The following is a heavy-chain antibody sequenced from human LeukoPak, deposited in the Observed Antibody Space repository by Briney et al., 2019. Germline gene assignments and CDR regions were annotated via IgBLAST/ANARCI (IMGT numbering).Heavy chain of an antibody. V-gene: IGHV4-4*07. J-gene: IGHJ5*02. CDR2: IYTSGST. Sequence: SETLSLTCTVSGGSISSYYWSWIRQPAGKGLEWIGRIYTSGSTNYNPSLKSRVTMSVDTSKNQFSLELSSVTAADTAVYYCARDLGVVVPAATYNWFDPWGQGTLVTVSS. CDR1: GGSISSYY. D-gene: IGHD2-2*01. CDR3: ARDLGVVVPAATYNWFDP.